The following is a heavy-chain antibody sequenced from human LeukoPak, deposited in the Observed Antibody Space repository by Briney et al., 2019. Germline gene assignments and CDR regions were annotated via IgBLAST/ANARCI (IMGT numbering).Heavy chain of an antibody. V-gene: IGHV3-21*04. CDR1: GGSISSSS. CDR2: ISSSSSYI. Sequence: PSETLSLTCTVSGGSISSSSYYWGWIRQAPGKGLEWVSSISSSSSYIYYADSVKGRFTISRDNAKNSLYLQMNSLRAEDTAVYYCARGGTTGTPSHYWGQGTLVTVSS. D-gene: IGHD1-1*01. J-gene: IGHJ4*02. CDR3: ARGGTTGTPSHY.